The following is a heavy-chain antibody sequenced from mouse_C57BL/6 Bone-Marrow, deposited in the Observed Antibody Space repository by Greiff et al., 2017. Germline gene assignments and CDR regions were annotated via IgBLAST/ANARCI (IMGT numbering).Heavy chain of an antibody. Sequence: QVQLQQPGAELVKPGASVKMSCKASGYTFTSYWITWVKQRPGQGLEWIGDIYPGSGSTNYNEKFKSKATLTVDTSSSTAYMQLSSLTSEDSAVYYCARVAYYSNFYYAMDYWGQGTSGTVSS. CDR3: ARVAYYSNFYYAMDY. CDR1: GYTFTSYW. J-gene: IGHJ4*01. V-gene: IGHV1-55*01. D-gene: IGHD2-5*01. CDR2: IYPGSGST.